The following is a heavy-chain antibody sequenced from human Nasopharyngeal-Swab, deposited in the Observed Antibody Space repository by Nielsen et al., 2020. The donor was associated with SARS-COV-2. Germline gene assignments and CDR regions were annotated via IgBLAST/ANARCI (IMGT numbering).Heavy chain of an antibody. CDR3: ANLGDIVVVPAAMGPGWFDP. CDR2: ISYDGSNK. J-gene: IGHJ5*02. D-gene: IGHD2-2*01. V-gene: IGHV3-30*04. CDR1: GFTFSSYA. Sequence: GESLKISCEASGFTFSSYAMHWVRQAPGKGLEWVAVISYDGSNKYYADSVKGRFTISRDNSKNTLYLQMNSLRAEDTAVYYCANLGDIVVVPAAMGPGWFDPWGQGTLVTVSS.